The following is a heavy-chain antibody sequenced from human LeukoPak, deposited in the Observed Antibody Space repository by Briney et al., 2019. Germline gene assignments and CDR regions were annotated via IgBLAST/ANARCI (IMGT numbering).Heavy chain of an antibody. J-gene: IGHJ4*02. CDR2: IYYSGST. CDR3: ARTQGPCTNTTCSAFDY. V-gene: IGHV4-39*01. Sequence: PSETLSLTCTVSGGSISSGSYYWGWIRQPPGKGLEWIGSIYYSGSTSYNPSLKSRVTVSVDTSKNQFSLKLISVTAADTAVFFCARTQGPCTNTTCSAFDYWGQGTLVTVSS. CDR1: GGSISSGSYY. D-gene: IGHD2-8*01.